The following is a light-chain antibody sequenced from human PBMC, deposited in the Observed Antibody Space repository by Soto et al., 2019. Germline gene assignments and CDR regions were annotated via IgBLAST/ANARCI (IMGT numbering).Light chain of an antibody. J-gene: IGKJ5*01. CDR1: QSLLHSNGYNY. Sequence: DIVMTQSPLSLPVTPGEPASISCRSSQSLLHSNGYNYLDWYLQKPGQSPQLLIYLGSTRSSGVPDRFSGSGSGTDFTLKISRVEAEDVGVYYCMQALQTPTFGGGTRLEIK. V-gene: IGKV2-28*01. CDR2: LGS. CDR3: MQALQTPT.